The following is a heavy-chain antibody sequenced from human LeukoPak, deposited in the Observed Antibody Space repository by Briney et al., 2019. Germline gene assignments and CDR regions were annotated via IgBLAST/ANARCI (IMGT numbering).Heavy chain of an antibody. CDR2: INHSGST. CDR1: GGSFSGYY. J-gene: IGHJ4*02. V-gene: IGHV4-34*01. CDR3: ARDMYYYGSGSYISDY. Sequence: SETLSLTCAVYGGSFSGYYWSWIRQPPGKGLEWIGEINHSGSTNYNPPLKSRVTISVDTSKNQFSLKLSSVTAADTAVYYCARDMYYYGSGSYISDYWGQGTLVTVSS. D-gene: IGHD3-10*01.